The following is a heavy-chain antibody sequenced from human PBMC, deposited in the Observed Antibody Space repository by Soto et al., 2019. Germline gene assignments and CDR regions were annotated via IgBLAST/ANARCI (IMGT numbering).Heavy chain of an antibody. D-gene: IGHD6-13*01. CDR1: GGTFSSYA. CDR3: ASVIAANYYYGMDV. Sequence: AVKVSCKASGGTFSSYAISWVRQAPGQGLEWMGGIIPIFGTANYAQKFQGRVTITADESTGTAYMELSSLRSEDTAVYYCASVIAANYYYGMDVWGQGTTVTVSS. CDR2: IIPIFGTA. J-gene: IGHJ6*02. V-gene: IGHV1-69*13.